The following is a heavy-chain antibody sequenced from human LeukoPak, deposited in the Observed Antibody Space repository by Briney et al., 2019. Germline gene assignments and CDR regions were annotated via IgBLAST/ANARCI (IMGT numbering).Heavy chain of an antibody. V-gene: IGHV4-4*02. D-gene: IGHD3-10*01. CDR3: ASKKHASASGAFDI. Sequence: SETLPLTCAVSGDSISSSNWWCWVRQPPGKGLQWIGEIYHSGSTNYNPSLKSRATTSVDKSKNQFSLKLTSVTAADTAVYYCASKKHASASGAFDIWGQGTMVTVSS. CDR2: IYHSGST. J-gene: IGHJ3*02. CDR1: GDSISSSNW.